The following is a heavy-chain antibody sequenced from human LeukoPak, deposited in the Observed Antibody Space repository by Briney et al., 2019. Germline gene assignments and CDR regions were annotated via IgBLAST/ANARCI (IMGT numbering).Heavy chain of an antibody. V-gene: IGHV3-23*01. J-gene: IGHJ4*02. CDR2: ICGSGDNT. CDR1: GFTFSSYA. Sequence: GGSLRLSCAASGFTFSSYAMRWVRQAPGKGLEWVAVICGSGDNTYYADSVKGRFTISRDNSKNMLYLQMNSLRAEDTAVYYCAKWKYSHSGIDDYWGQGTIVTDCS. CDR3: AKWKYSHSGIDDY. D-gene: IGHD5-12*01.